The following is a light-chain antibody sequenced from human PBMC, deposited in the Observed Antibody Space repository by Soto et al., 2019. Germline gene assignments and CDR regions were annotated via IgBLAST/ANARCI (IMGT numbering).Light chain of an antibody. V-gene: IGKV3-11*01. CDR3: QHRSGWPRS. J-gene: IGKJ1*01. CDR1: QSVSTS. CDR2: DAS. Sequence: EIVLTQSPATLSLSPGERATLSCRASQSVSTSLAWYQHQPGQAPRLLIHDASYRASGIPDRFRGSGSGTDFTISISDLEPEDFEVYYCQHRSGWPRSFGRGTKVEF.